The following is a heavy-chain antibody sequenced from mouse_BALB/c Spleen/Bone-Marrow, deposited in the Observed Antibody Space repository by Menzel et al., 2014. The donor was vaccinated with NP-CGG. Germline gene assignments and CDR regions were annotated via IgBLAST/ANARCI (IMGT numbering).Heavy chain of an antibody. CDR3: ARDSSGYFDY. D-gene: IGHD3-1*01. Sequence: DVMLVESGGGLVKPGVSLKLSCAASGFTFSSYAMSWVRQSPEKRLEWVAEISSGGSYTYYPDTVTGRFTISRDNAKNTLYLEMSSLRSEDTAMYYCARDSSGYFDYWGQGTTLTVSS. J-gene: IGHJ2*01. V-gene: IGHV5-9-4*01. CDR1: GFTFSSYA. CDR2: ISSGGSYT.